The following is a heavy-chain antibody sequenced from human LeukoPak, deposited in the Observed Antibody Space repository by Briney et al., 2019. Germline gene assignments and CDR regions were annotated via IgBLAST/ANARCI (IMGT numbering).Heavy chain of an antibody. D-gene: IGHD3-10*01. CDR2: ISSSSSYI. Sequence: GGSLRLSCAASGFTFSNYGMNWLRQAPGKGLEWVSSISSSSSYIYYADSVKGRFTISRDNAKNSLYLQMNSLRAENTAGDYCAIMRYGSGTPPSNWGQGTLVTVSS. CDR1: GFTFSNYG. J-gene: IGHJ4*02. CDR3: AIMRYGSGTPPSN. V-gene: IGHV3-21*01.